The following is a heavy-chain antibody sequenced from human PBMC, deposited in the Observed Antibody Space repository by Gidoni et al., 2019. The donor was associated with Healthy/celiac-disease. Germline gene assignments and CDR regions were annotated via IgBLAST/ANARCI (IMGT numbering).Heavy chain of an antibody. CDR3: ASLGGGWLPLIDY. J-gene: IGHJ4*02. CDR1: GGSISSSSYY. V-gene: IGHV4-39*01. CDR2: IYYSGST. Sequence: QLQLQESGPGLVKPSETLSLTCTVPGGSISSSSYYWGWIRQPPGKGLEWIGSIYYSGSTYYNPSLKSRVTISVDTSKNQFSLKLSSVTAADTAVYYCASLGGGWLPLIDYWGQGTLVTVSS. D-gene: IGHD3-16*01.